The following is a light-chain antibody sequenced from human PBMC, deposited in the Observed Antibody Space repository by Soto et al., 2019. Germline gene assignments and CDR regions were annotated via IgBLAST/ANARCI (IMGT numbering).Light chain of an antibody. J-gene: IGKJ5*01. V-gene: IGKV3-20*01. CDR1: QGVGNKY. CDR2: AAS. CDR3: KKYTKAHGIT. Sequence: EIALTQSPGTLSLSPGERATLSCRASQGVGNKYLAWYQQRPGQAPSLLIYAASSRATGVPDRFSGSGSGTDFPLPFSRLELKDFAVYYVKKYTKAHGITFAQGTRLEIK.